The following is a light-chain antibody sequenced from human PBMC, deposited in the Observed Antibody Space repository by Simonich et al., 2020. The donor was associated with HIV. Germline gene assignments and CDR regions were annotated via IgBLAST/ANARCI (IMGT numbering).Light chain of an antibody. CDR1: QGISNS. CDR2: AAS. V-gene: IGKV1-NL1*01. Sequence: DIQMTQSPSSLSASVGDRVTITCRASQGISNSLACYQQKPGKAPKLLLYAASRVESGVPSRFSGSGSGTDYTLTISSLQPEDFATYYGQQYYSTPPSFGQGTKLEIK. CDR3: QQYYSTPPS. J-gene: IGKJ2*01.